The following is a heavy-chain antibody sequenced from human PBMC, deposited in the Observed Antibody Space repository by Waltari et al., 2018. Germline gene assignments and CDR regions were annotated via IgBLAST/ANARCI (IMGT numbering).Heavy chain of an antibody. J-gene: IGHJ4*02. D-gene: IGHD3-3*01. Sequence: EVQLLESGGGLVQPGGSLRLSCAASGFTFSSYAMSCVRQAPGKGLEWVSAISGSVGSTYYADSVKGRFTISRDNSKNTLYLQMNSLRAEDTAVYYCAKGDVLEWLFDYWGQGTLVTVSS. CDR3: AKGDVLEWLFDY. CDR2: ISGSVGST. V-gene: IGHV3-23*01. CDR1: GFTFSSYA.